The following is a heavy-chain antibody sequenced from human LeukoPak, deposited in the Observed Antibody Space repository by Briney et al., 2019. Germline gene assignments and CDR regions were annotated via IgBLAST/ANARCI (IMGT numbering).Heavy chain of an antibody. CDR2: IYHSGST. J-gene: IGHJ4*02. CDR3: ARDLQYYDFWSGPGY. Sequence: KTSETLSLTCTVSGGSISSGGYYWSWIRQPPGKGLEWIGYIYHSGSTYYNPSLKSRVTISVDTSKNQFSLKLSSVTAADTAVYYCARDLQYYDFWSGPGYWGQGTLVTVSS. CDR1: GGSISSGGYY. V-gene: IGHV4-30-2*01. D-gene: IGHD3-3*01.